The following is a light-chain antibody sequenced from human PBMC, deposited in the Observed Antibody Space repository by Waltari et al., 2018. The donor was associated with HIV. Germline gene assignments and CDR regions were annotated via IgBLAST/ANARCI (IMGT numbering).Light chain of an antibody. CDR3: CSYVTTGTWV. V-gene: IGLV2-23*02. CDR2: EVN. CDR1: SSDIGNYDL. Sequence: QSALTQPASVSASPGQSITISCTGTSSDIGNYDLVSWYQQRPGKAPQLMIYEVNKWPSGVSNRFSGSKSGITASLTISGLQAEDEADYYCCSYVTTGTWVFGGGTKLTVL. J-gene: IGLJ3*02.